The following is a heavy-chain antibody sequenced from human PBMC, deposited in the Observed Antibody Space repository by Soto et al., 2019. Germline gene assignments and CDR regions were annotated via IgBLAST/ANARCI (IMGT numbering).Heavy chain of an antibody. J-gene: IGHJ4*02. CDR2: IYYSGST. CDR1: GGSISNYY. CDR3: ARYPRLDC. Sequence: SETLPLTCTVSGGSISNYYWSWIRQPPGKGLEWIGYIYYSGSTSYNPSLKSRVTISLDTSKNQFSLNLSSMTAADTAVYYCARYPRLDCWGQGTLVTVSS. V-gene: IGHV4-59*01.